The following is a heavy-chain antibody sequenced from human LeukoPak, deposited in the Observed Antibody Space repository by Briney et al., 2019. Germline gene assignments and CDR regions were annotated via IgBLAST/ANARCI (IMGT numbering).Heavy chain of an antibody. CDR1: GGTFSSYA. Sequence: SVKVSCKASGGTFSSYAISWVRQAPGQGLEWMGGIIPIFGTANYAQKFQGRVTITADESTSTAYMELSSLRSEDTAVYYCARDPKSWRELGREAFDIWGQGTMVTVSS. D-gene: IGHD1-26*01. CDR3: ARDPKSWRELGREAFDI. V-gene: IGHV1-69*01. CDR2: IIPIFGTA. J-gene: IGHJ3*02.